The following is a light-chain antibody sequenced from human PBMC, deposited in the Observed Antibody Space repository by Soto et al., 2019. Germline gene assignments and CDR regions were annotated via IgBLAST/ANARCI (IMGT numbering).Light chain of an antibody. CDR1: SSNIGNNY. J-gene: IGLJ2*01. CDR2: ENN. V-gene: IGLV1-51*02. Sequence: QSVLTQPPSVSAAPGQKVTISRSGSSSNIGNNYVSWYQQLPGTAPKLLIYENNKRPSGIPDRFSGSKSGTSATLGITGLQTGDEADYYCEAWDDSLYGAVLGGGTQLTVL. CDR3: EAWDDSLYGAV.